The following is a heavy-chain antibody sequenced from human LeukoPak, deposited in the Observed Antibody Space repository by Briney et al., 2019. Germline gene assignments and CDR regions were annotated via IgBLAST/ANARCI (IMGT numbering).Heavy chain of an antibody. D-gene: IGHD1-7*01. CDR1: GGSISSHY. Sequence: PSETLSLTCTVSGGSISSHYWRWLRQPPGKGLEWLVYIYYSGSTNYNPSLKSRVTLPVDTSKNQFSQKLSSETAADTAVYCCARADNWNYGLNDYWGQGTLVTVSS. CDR2: IYYSGST. CDR3: ARADNWNYGLNDY. J-gene: IGHJ4*02. V-gene: IGHV4-59*11.